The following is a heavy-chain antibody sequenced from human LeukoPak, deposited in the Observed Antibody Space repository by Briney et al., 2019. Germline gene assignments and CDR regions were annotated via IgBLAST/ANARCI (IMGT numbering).Heavy chain of an antibody. CDR1: GYTFTSYG. Sequence: ASVKVSCKASGYTFTSYGISWVRQAPGQGLEWMGWISAYNSNTNYAQKLQGRVTMTTDTSTSTAYMELRSLRSDDTAVYYCARVANQEAAHGGYYYYYMDVWGKGTTVTISS. CDR3: ARVANQEAAHGGYYYYYMDV. J-gene: IGHJ6*03. D-gene: IGHD2-15*01. CDR2: ISAYNSNT. V-gene: IGHV1-18*01.